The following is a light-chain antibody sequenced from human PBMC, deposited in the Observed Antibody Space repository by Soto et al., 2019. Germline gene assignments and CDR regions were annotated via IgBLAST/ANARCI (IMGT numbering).Light chain of an antibody. CDR3: QQLNYF. V-gene: IGKV1-9*01. J-gene: IGKJ4*01. Sequence: DIQLTQSPSFLSASVGDRVTITCRASQGISSYLAWYQQKPGKAPKLLIYAASTLQSGVPSRFSSSGSGTEFTLTISSLQPEDFATYYCQQLNYFFGGGTKVEIK. CDR1: QGISSY. CDR2: AAS.